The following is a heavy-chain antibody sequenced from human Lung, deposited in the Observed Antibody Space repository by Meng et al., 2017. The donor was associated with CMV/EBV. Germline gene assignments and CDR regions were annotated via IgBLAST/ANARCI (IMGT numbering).Heavy chain of an antibody. D-gene: IGHD2-2*01. V-gene: IGHV3-21*01. CDR2: IRSSSRYI. Sequence: GESXKISCAASGFTFSRYSMNWVRQAPGKGLEWVSSIRSSSRYIYYTDSVKGRFTISTDNAKTSLYLQMNSLRAEDTAVYYCARDLGVPAAPGVFDYWGQGTLVTVSS. J-gene: IGHJ4*02. CDR3: ARDLGVPAAPGVFDY. CDR1: GFTFSRYS.